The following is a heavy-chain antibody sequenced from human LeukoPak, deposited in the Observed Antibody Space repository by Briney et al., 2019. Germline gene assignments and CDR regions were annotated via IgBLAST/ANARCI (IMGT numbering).Heavy chain of an antibody. J-gene: IGHJ4*02. Sequence: PGGSLRLSCAASGLTFSIYWMSWVRQAPGRGLEWVANIKEDGSEKHYVYSVKGRFTISRDNAKNSLYLQMNGLRAEDTAVYFCTRTRPGYYLDYWGQGTLVTVSS. CDR1: GLTFSIYW. CDR2: IKEDGSEK. D-gene: IGHD5-18*01. V-gene: IGHV3-7*04. CDR3: TRTRPGYYLDY.